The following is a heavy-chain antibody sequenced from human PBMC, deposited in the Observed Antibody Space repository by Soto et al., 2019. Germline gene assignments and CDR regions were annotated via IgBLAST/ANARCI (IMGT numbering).Heavy chain of an antibody. Sequence: ESGGGLVQPGGSLRLSCAGSGFIFGNFWMTWVRQAPGKGLEWVANIKQDGSEKYYVDSVKGRFTISRDNVKNSLYLHMNSLRSEDTAVYYCARGTGGATSSGKDQFDYWGQGTLVPVSS. CDR3: ARGTGGATSSGKDQFDY. V-gene: IGHV3-7*01. J-gene: IGHJ4*02. CDR2: IKQDGSEK. D-gene: IGHD1-26*01. CDR1: GFIFGNFW.